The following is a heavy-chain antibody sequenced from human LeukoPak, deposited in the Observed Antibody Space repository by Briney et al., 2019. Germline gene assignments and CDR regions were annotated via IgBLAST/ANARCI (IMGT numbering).Heavy chain of an antibody. J-gene: IGHJ4*02. D-gene: IGHD5-12*01. V-gene: IGHV4-59*08. CDR2: IYSSGST. Sequence: SETLSPTCIVSGGSISSYYWSWIRQSPGKGLEWIGYIYSSGSTNYNPFLKSRVTISLDTSKNQFSLKLSSVTAADTAVYYCARRGGYDPYFDYWGQGTLVTVSS. CDR1: GGSISSYY. CDR3: ARRGGYDPYFDY.